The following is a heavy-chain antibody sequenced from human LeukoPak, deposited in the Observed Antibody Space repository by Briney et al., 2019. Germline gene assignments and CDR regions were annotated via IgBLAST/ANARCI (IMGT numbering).Heavy chain of an antibody. J-gene: IGHJ4*02. CDR1: GFTFSSYA. CDR2: ISGSGGST. V-gene: IGHV3-23*01. Sequence: GGSLRLSCAASGFTFSSYAMSWVRQAPGKGLEWVSAISGSGGSTYYADSVKGRFTISRDNSKNSLYLQMNSLRAEDTAVYYCARAASSGYRLFDYWGQGTLVTVSS. CDR3: ARAASSGYRLFDY. D-gene: IGHD3-22*01.